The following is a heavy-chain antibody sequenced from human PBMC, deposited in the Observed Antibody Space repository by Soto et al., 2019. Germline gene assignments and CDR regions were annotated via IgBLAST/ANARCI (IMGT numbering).Heavy chain of an antibody. D-gene: IGHD3-22*01. J-gene: IGHJ3*02. V-gene: IGHV4-34*01. CDR1: GGSFSGYY. CDR3: ARTLRDSSGYYYVRAFDI. Sequence: QVQLQQWGAGLLKPSETLSLTCAVYGGSFSGYYWSWIRQPPGKGLEWIGEINHSGSTNYNPSLKSRVTISVDTSKNQFALKLSSVTAADTAVYYCARTLRDSSGYYYVRAFDIWGQGTMVTVSS. CDR2: INHSGST.